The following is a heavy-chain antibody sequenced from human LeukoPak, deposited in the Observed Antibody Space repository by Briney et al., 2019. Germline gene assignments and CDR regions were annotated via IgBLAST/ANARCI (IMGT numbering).Heavy chain of an antibody. CDR1: GFTFSSYA. CDR2: ISGSGGST. V-gene: IGHV3-23*01. J-gene: IGHJ4*02. D-gene: IGHD6-19*01. CDR3: AKYLTVAGSTGYFDY. Sequence: QTGGSLRLSCAASGFTFSSYAMSWVRQAPGKGLEWVSAISGSGGSTYYADSVKGRFTISRDNSKNTLYLQMNRLRAEDTAVYYCAKYLTVAGSTGYFDYWGQGTLVTVSS.